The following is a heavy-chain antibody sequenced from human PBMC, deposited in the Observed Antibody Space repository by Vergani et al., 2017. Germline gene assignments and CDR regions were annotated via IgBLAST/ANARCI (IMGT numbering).Heavy chain of an antibody. D-gene: IGHD6-19*01. CDR3: TRSEYTSGWSEYFHH. Sequence: QVQLQESGPGLVKPSQTLSLTCTVSGGSISSGSYYWSWIRQPAGKGLEWIGRIYTCGSTNYNPSLKSRGTISVDTSRIQFSLQLTSVTAADTAVYYCTRSEYTSGWSEYFHHWGQGALVTVSS. J-gene: IGHJ1*01. CDR2: IYTCGST. V-gene: IGHV4-61*02. CDR1: GGSISSGSYY.